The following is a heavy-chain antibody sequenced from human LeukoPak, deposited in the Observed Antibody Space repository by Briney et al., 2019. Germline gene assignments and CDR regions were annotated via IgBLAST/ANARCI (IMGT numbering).Heavy chain of an antibody. V-gene: IGHV4-34*01. CDR2: INHSGST. CDR1: GGSFSGYY. D-gene: IGHD3-16*02. CDR3: ARGFYVWGSYRAGYFDY. J-gene: IGHJ4*02. Sequence: PSETLSLTCAVYGGSFSGYYWSWIRQPPGKGLEWIGEINHSGSTNYNPSLKSRVTISVDTSKNQFSLKLSSVTAADTAVYYCARGFYVWGSYRAGYFDYWGQGTLVTVSS.